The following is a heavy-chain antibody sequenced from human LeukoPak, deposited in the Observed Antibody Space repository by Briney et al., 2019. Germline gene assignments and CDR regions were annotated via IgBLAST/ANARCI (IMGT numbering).Heavy chain of an antibody. D-gene: IGHD3-10*01. V-gene: IGHV3-23*01. CDR3: AKGYFGSGSYYFDY. CDR2: ISGSSGST. CDR1: GFTFSSYA. Sequence: GGSLRLSCAASGFTFSSYAMSWVRQDPGKGLEWVSAISGSSGSTYYADSVKGRFTVSRDDSKSTLYLQMNSLRAEDTAVYYCAKGYFGSGSYYFDYWGQGTLVTVSS. J-gene: IGHJ4*02.